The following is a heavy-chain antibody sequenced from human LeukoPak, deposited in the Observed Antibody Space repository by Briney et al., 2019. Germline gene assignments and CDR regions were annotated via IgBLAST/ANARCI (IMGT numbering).Heavy chain of an antibody. CDR2: IKSKTDGGTT. CDR3: TSEAYYYDSSGYYWMFDP. J-gene: IGHJ5*02. Sequence: GGSLRLSCAASGFTFSNAWVSWVRQAPGKGLEWVGRIKSKTDGGTTDYAAPVKGRFTISRDDSKNTLYLQMNSLKTEDTAVYYCTSEAYYYDSSGYYWMFDPWGQGTLVTVSS. CDR1: GFTFSNAW. V-gene: IGHV3-15*01. D-gene: IGHD3-22*01.